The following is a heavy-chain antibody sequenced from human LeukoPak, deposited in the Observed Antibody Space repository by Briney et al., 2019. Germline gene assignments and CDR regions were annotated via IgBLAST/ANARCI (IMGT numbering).Heavy chain of an antibody. CDR2: IYYSGST. CDR3: ATYYYDGTGYYYRGFHI. CDR1: GGSISSYY. D-gene: IGHD3-22*01. Sequence: SETLSLTCTVSGGSISSYYWNWLRQSPGKGLEWIGYIYYSGSTNYNPSLKSRVTMSVDTSKSQFSLELSSVTAADTAVYYCATYYYDGTGYYYRGFHIWGQGTMVNVSS. J-gene: IGHJ3*02. V-gene: IGHV4-59*01.